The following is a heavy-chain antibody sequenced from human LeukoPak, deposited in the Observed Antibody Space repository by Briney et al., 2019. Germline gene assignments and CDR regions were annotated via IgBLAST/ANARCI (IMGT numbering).Heavy chain of an antibody. CDR2: IRYDGSNK. D-gene: IGHD2-15*01. J-gene: IGHJ4*02. CDR1: GFTFSSYG. V-gene: IGHV3-30*02. Sequence: GGSLRLSCAASGFTFSSYGMHWVRQAPRKGLEWVAFIRYDGSNKYYADSVKGRFTISRDNSNNALSVQMNSLRAVDMDVYYCAKEGVGYCSGGSCYYFDYWGQGTLVTVSS. CDR3: AKEGVGYCSGGSCYYFDY.